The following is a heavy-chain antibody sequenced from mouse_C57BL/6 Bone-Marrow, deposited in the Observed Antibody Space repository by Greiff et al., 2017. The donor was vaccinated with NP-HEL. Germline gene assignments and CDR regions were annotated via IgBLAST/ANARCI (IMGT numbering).Heavy chain of an antibody. CDR3: ARCRYYGSSYVLYMDY. CDR1: GYTFTSYD. CDR2: IYPRDGST. D-gene: IGHD1-1*01. V-gene: IGHV1-85*01. Sequence: QVQLQQSGPELVKPGASVKLSCKASGYTFTSYDINWVKQRPGQGLEWIGWIYPRDGSTKYNEKFKGKATLTVDTASSTAYMELHSLTSEDSAVYFSARCRYYGSSYVLYMDYWGQGTSVTVSS. J-gene: IGHJ4*01.